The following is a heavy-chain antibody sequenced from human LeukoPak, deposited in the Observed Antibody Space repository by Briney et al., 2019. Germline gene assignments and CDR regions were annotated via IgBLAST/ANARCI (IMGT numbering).Heavy chain of an antibody. V-gene: IGHV1-8*01. CDR3: ARPYDYEAFDL. CDR1: GYSFTIYD. J-gene: IGHJ3*01. Sequence: PSVTLSYRASGYSFTIYDINWVREATGQGLEWMGWVNPDSGNTGYAQKFQGRVTMTRTTSISTAYMELRSLRSDDTAVYYYARPYDYEAFDLWGQGTMVTVSS. D-gene: IGHD3-16*01. CDR2: VNPDSGNT.